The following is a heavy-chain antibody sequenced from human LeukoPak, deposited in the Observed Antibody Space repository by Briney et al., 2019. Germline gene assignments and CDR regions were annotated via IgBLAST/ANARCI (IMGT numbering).Heavy chain of an antibody. Sequence: GGSLRLSCAASEFTFSAFNMNWVRQAPGKGLEWVSSISNAGSYLYYADSVKGRFTISRDSAKNSLYLQMNSLRDEDTAVYYCARDAQNYYYDSSGYYYVNPNFDYWGQGTLVTVSS. V-gene: IGHV3-21*01. CDR2: ISNAGSYL. CDR3: ARDAQNYYYDSSGYYYVNPNFDY. D-gene: IGHD3-22*01. J-gene: IGHJ4*02. CDR1: EFTFSAFN.